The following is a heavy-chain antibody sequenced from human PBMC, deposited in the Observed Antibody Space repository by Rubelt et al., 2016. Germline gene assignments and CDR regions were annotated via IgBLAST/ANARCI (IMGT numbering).Heavy chain of an antibody. CDR1: GFTVSSNY. J-gene: IGHJ4*02. CDR3: AREGKADYSFDY. D-gene: IGHD4-11*01. V-gene: IGHV3-30*14. Sequence: GGGLIQPGGSLRLSCAASGFTVSSNYMSWVRQAPGKGLEWVAVISYDGSNKYYADSVKGRFTISRDNSKNTLYLQMNSLRAEDTAVYYCAREGKADYSFDYWGQGTLVTVSS. CDR2: ISYDGSNK.